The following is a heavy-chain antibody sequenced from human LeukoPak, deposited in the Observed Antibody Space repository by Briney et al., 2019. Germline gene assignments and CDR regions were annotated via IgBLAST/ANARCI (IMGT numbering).Heavy chain of an antibody. CDR2: IYYSGST. CDR3: ARRKGIAARSFDY. D-gene: IGHD6-25*01. J-gene: IGHJ4*02. V-gene: IGHV4-39*01. Sequence: SETLSLTCTVSGGSISSSSYYWGWIRQPPGKGLEWIGSIYYSGSTYYNPSLESRVTISVDTSKNQFSLKLSSVTAADTAVYYCARRKGIAARSFDYWGEETLVTVSS. CDR1: GGSISSSSYY.